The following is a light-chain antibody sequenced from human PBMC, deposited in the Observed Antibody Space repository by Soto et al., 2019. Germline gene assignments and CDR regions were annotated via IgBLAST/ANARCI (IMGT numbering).Light chain of an antibody. CDR2: SHS. CDR3: AAWDDSLNAYV. Sequence: QSALTQPPSASGTPGQRVTFSCSGSNSNIGANTVNWYQQLPGAAPKLLMYSHSQRPSGVPDRFSGSKSGTSASLAISGLQSEDEADYYCAAWDDSLNAYVFGTGTKLTVL. CDR1: NSNIGANT. J-gene: IGLJ1*01. V-gene: IGLV1-44*01.